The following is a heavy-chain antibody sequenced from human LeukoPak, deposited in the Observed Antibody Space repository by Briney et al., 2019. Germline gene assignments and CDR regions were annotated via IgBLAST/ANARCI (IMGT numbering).Heavy chain of an antibody. CDR3: ASPGYSSGWLDY. D-gene: IGHD6-19*01. V-gene: IGHV1-46*01. Sequence: ASVKVSCKASGYTFTSYYMHWVRQAPGQGLEWMGIINPSGGSTSYAQKFQGRVTMTRDMSTSTVYMELSSLRSEDTAVYYCASPGYSSGWLDYWGQGTLVTVSS. CDR2: INPSGGST. J-gene: IGHJ4*02. CDR1: GYTFTSYY.